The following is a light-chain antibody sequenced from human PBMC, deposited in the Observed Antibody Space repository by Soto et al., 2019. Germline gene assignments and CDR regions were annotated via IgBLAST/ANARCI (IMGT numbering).Light chain of an antibody. V-gene: IGKV1-39*01. Sequence: DIQMTQSPSSLSASVGDSVTITCRTSQTINNYLNWYQQKPGKAPKLLVYSASSLQSGVPSRFSGSGSGTEFSLSITGLQPDDFATYYCQYYRGLSSFGPGTKVDIK. J-gene: IGKJ3*01. CDR2: SAS. CDR1: QTINNY. CDR3: QYYRGLSS.